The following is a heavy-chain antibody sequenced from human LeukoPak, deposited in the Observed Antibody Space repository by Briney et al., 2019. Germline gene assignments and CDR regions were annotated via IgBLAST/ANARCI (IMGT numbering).Heavy chain of an antibody. CDR1: GGAISNTSYY. D-gene: IGHD4-23*01. CDR3: ARLRSYGGNRGIGY. V-gene: IGHV4-39*01. Sequence: SETLSLTCTVSGGAISNTSYYWGWIRQPPGNGLEWIGSASYSGSTYYNPSLESRVIISVDTSKNQFSLRLSSVTAADTAIYYCARLRSYGGNRGIGYWGQGTLVAVSS. CDR2: ASYSGST. J-gene: IGHJ4*02.